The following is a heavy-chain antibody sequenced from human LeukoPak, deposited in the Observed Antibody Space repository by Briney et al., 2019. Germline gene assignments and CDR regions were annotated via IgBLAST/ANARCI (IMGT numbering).Heavy chain of an antibody. D-gene: IGHD1-1*01. J-gene: IGHJ3*02. CDR2: ISASGDVT. CDR3: AKSLFTSATGTGRAFHI. V-gene: IGHV3-23*01. Sequence: GGSLRLSCAASRFSFSTYPMGWVRQAPGKGLEWVSGISASGDVTFHADPVKGRFTIYRDNSKNTLYLQMTSLRAEDTAEYYCAKSLFTSATGTGRAFHIWGQGTMVTVSS. CDR1: RFSFSTYP.